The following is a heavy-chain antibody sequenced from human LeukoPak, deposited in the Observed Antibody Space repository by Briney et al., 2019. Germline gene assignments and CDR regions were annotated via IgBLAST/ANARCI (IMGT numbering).Heavy chain of an antibody. CDR1: GYTLTESS. D-gene: IGHD2-15*01. CDR3: ATASCSGGSCYDFLDY. J-gene: IGHJ4*02. CDR2: FDPEDGET. V-gene: IGHV1-24*01. Sequence: ASVEVSCKVSGYTLTESSMHWVRQAPGKGLEWMGGFDPEDGETIYAQKFQGRVTMTEDTSTDTAYMELSSLRSEDTAVYYCATASCSGGSCYDFLDYWGQGTLVTVSS.